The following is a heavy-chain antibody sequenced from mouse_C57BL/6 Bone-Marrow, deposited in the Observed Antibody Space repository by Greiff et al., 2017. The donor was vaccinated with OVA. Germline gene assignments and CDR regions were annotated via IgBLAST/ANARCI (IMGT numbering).Heavy chain of an antibody. CDR2: IYPGNGDT. CDR1: GYTFTSYN. CDR3: ARRNYYGSSYAMDY. V-gene: IGHV1-12*01. J-gene: IGHJ4*01. D-gene: IGHD1-1*01. Sequence: QVQLQQSGAELVRPGASVKMSCKASGYTFTSYNMHWVKQTPRQGLEWIGAIYPGNGDTSYNQKFKGKATLTVDKSSSTAYMQLSSMTSEDSAVYFCARRNYYGSSYAMDYWGQGTSVTVSS.